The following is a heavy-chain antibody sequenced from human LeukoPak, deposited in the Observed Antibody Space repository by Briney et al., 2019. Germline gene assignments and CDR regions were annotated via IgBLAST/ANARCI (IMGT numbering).Heavy chain of an antibody. CDR1: GFTFSDYY. J-gene: IGHJ5*02. D-gene: IGHD3-10*01. V-gene: IGHV3-11*01. Sequence: GGSLRLSCAASGFTFSDYYMSWIRQAPGKGLEWVSYISSSGSTIYYADSVKGRFTISRDNAKNSLYLQMNSLRAEDTAVYYCARSFAPPYMVRGVIRSQLWFDPWGQGTLVTVSS. CDR3: ARSFAPPYMVRGVIRSQLWFDP. CDR2: ISSSGSTI.